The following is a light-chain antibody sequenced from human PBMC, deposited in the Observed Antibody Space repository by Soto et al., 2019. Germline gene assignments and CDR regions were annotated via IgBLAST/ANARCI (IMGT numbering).Light chain of an antibody. V-gene: IGKV3-20*01. CDR3: HQSGSSPPYT. CDR1: QSVTSNY. CDR2: GAS. J-gene: IGKJ2*01. Sequence: EIVLTQSPGTLSLSPGERATLSCRASQSVTSNYLAWYQQKPGQAPRLLIYGASSRATGIPDRFSGSGSGTDFTLTISRLEPADFAVYYCHQSGSSPPYTFGQGTKLEIK.